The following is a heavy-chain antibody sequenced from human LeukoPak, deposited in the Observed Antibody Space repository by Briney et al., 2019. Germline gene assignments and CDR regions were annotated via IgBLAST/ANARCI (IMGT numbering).Heavy chain of an antibody. CDR3: ARDRGLGSGSYYNWFDP. Sequence: SETLSLTCTVSGGSISSSSYYWGWIRQPPGKGLEWIGSIYYSGSTYYNPSLKSRVTISVDTSKNQFSLKLSSVTAADTAVYYCARDRGLGSGSYYNWFDPWGQGTLVTVSS. V-gene: IGHV4-39*07. J-gene: IGHJ5*02. CDR1: GGSISSSSYY. D-gene: IGHD3-10*02. CDR2: IYYSGST.